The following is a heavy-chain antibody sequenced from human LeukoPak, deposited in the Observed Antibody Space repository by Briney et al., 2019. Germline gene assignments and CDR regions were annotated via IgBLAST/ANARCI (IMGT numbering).Heavy chain of an antibody. Sequence: GGSLRLSCAASGFTFTDYWMTWIRQVPGKGLEWVANINRGGSESHYVDSVKGRFTISRDNAKNSLYLQMDSLRVEDTAVYYCARVGAWELQRVFDYWGQGTLVTVSS. CDR3: ARVGAWELQRVFDY. CDR2: INRGGSES. V-gene: IGHV3-7*01. D-gene: IGHD1-26*01. J-gene: IGHJ4*02. CDR1: GFTFTDYW.